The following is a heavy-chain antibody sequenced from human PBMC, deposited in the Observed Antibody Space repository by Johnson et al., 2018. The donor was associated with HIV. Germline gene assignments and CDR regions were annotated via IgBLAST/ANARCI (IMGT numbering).Heavy chain of an antibody. V-gene: IGHV3-7*03. CDR1: GFTFDDYG. J-gene: IGHJ3*02. CDR3: ASADYNWVSPGAFDI. CDR2: IKQDGSEK. D-gene: IGHD1-20*01. Sequence: MQLVESGGGVVQPGGSLRLSCAASGFTFDDYGMSWVRQAPGKGLEWVANIKQDGSEKYYVDSVKGRFTISRDNAKNSLYLQMNSLRAEDTAVYYCASADYNWVSPGAFDIWGQGTTVTVSS.